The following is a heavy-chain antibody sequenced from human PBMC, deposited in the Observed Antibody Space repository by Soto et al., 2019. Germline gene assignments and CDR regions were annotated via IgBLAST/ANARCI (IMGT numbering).Heavy chain of an antibody. CDR1: GFTFSDHY. J-gene: IGHJ4*02. CDR3: AVDPYYYGSGY. CDR2: ISGSGTTT. V-gene: IGHV3-11*01. Sequence: QVQLVESGGGLVKPGGSLRISCAASGFTFSDHYMTWIRQAPGKGLEWVSKISGSGTTTHYADSVKGRFTVSRDNAKNSVYLQMDSLRAEDTAVYYCAVDPYYYGSGYWGQGTLVTVSS. D-gene: IGHD3-10*01.